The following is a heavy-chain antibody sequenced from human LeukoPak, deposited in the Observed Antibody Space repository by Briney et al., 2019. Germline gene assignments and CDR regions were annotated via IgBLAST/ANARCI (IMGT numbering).Heavy chain of an antibody. CDR3: ARERSRSYSISPDLDY. V-gene: IGHV3-33*01. CDR1: GFXFSSYG. Sequence: PGRSLRLSCAASGFXFSSYGMHWVRQAPGKGLEWVAVIWYDGRNKYYADSVKGRFTISRDNSKNTVYLQMNSLRAEDTAVYHCARERSRSYSISPDLDYWGQGTLVTVSS. J-gene: IGHJ4*02. D-gene: IGHD6-13*01. CDR2: IWYDGRNK.